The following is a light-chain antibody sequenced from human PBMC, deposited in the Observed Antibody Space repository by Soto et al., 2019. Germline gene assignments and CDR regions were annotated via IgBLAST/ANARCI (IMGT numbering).Light chain of an antibody. CDR3: HQYGSSSTWT. Sequence: EVVLTQSPGTVSLSPGERATLSCRASQSVTSNYLAWYQQKPGQAPRLLIYAASSRATGIPDRFSGSGSGTDFTLSISRLEPEDFAVYYCHQYGSSSTWTGGQGTKVEI. CDR1: QSVTSNY. CDR2: AAS. J-gene: IGKJ1*01. V-gene: IGKV3-20*01.